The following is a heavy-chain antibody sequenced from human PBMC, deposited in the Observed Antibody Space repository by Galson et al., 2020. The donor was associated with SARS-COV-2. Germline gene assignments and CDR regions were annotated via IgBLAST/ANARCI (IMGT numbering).Heavy chain of an antibody. J-gene: IGHJ4*02. D-gene: IGHD5-12*01. CDR1: GFTFSTYA. CDR3: ARPGDGGYDWDFDY. V-gene: IGHV3-21*01. Sequence: GESLKISCVASGFTFSTYAMNWVRQAPGKGLEWVSSITGDNIYIYYADSVKGRFTISRDNSKNSLYLQMNSLRAEDTAVYYCARPGDGGYDWDFDYWGQGTLVTVSS. CDR2: ITGDNIYI.